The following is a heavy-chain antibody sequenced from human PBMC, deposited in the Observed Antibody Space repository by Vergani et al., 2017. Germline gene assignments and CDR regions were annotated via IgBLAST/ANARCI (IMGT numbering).Heavy chain of an antibody. J-gene: IGHJ6*02. CDR2: IYSTGST. V-gene: IGHV4-61*08. CDR3: ARVMYRDEASTGYRLEGMDI. Sequence: QVQLQESGPGLVKPSQTLSLTCTVSGGSISSGGYYWSWIRQHPGKGLEWIGYIYSTGSTNYNPSLNSRVTMSVDTSKNQFSLKLRSVTAADTAVYFCARVMYRDEASTGYRLEGMDIWGQGTTVTISS. D-gene: IGHD3-9*01. CDR1: GGSISSGGYY.